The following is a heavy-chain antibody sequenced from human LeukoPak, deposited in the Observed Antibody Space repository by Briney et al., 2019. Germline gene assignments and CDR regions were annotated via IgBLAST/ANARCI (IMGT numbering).Heavy chain of an antibody. CDR2: IYYRGST. V-gene: IGHV4-59*08. D-gene: IGHD2-15*01. Sequence: SETLSLTCTGSSVSISSYYWSWLGQPPGKELEGFGSIYYRGSTNDHPSLKSRVTTSETTTNNHFSLKLSPVTAAHTAVYCSARLVVVVIPSSYWYFDLWGRGTLVTVSS. CDR1: SVSISSYY. CDR3: ARLVVVVIPSSYWYFDL. J-gene: IGHJ2*01.